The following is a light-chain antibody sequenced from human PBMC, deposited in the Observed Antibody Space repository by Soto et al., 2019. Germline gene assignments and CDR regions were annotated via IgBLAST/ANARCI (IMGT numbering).Light chain of an antibody. CDR1: SSDVGGYDF. V-gene: IGLV2-14*01. CDR3: SSYTSSSTYV. J-gene: IGLJ1*01. CDR2: EVS. Sequence: QSALNQPASLSGSPGQSITASCTGTSSDVGGYDFVSWFQQHPGKAPKLMISEVSDRPSGVSNRFSGSKSGNTASLTISGLQGEDEADYYCSSYTSSSTYVFGTVTKVTVL.